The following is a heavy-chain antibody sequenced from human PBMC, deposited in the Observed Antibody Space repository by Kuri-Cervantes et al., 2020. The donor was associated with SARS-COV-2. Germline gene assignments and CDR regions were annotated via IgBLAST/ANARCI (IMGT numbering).Heavy chain of an antibody. CDR2: ISAFNGKT. CDR3: ASDEPLGGYCSSISCYTVDY. CDR1: GYTFTSYG. V-gene: IGHV1-18*01. J-gene: IGHJ4*02. Sequence: ASVKVSCKASGYTFTSYGISWVRQAPGQGLEWMGWISAFNGKTTYAQKVQGRVTLTTDRSTSTAYMELRSLTSDDTAVYFCASDEPLGGYCSSISCYTVDYWGQGTLVTVSS. D-gene: IGHD2-2*02.